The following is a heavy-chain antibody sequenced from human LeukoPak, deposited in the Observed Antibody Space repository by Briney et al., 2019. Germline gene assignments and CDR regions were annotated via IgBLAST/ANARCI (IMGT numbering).Heavy chain of an antibody. CDR3: ARGAWATRLGS. V-gene: IGHV4-34*01. J-gene: IGHJ4*02. D-gene: IGHD2-15*01. CDR2: IYESGTT. CDR1: GESLNSYY. Sequence: PSETLSLTCAVYGESLNSYYWSWVRQPPGEGLERIGEIYESGTTKYNPSLKSRVTISMVPSKQQFSLSLNSVTAADTAVYYCARGAWATRLGSWGLGTPVIVSS.